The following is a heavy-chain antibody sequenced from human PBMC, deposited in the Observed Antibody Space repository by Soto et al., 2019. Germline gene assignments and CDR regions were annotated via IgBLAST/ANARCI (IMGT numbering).Heavy chain of an antibody. Sequence: GGSPRLSCSASGFAFSSYAMHWVRQTPGKGLEYVSAISPQGGSTYYADSVKGRFTISRDDSKNTVYLQMSSLRPDDTAVYYCVNMMIARGAFDFWGQGTLVTVSS. J-gene: IGHJ4*02. D-gene: IGHD2-21*01. V-gene: IGHV3-64D*06. CDR2: ISPQGGST. CDR3: VNMMIARGAFDF. CDR1: GFAFSSYA.